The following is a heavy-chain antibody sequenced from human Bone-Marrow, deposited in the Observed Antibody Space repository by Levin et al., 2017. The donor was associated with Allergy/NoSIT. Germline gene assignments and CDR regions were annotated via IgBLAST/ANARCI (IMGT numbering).Heavy chain of an antibody. D-gene: IGHD3-3*01. Sequence: GSLRLSCTVSGGSITNTYSYWGWIRQSPGKGLEWIGNVFYTGNTYYPPSLKSRVTISIDTSKNEFSLRLTSVTAADSAVDYCAKQRGGGWSGYSRNWFETWGRGTQVTVSS. J-gene: IGHJ5*02. V-gene: IGHV4-39*07. CDR1: GGSITNTYSY. CDR2: VFYTGNT. CDR3: AKQRGGGWSGYSRNWFET.